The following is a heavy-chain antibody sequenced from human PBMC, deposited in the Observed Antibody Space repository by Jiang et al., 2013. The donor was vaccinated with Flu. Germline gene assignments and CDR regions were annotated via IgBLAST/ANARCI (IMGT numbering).Heavy chain of an antibody. J-gene: IGHJ4*02. CDR1: GYTFTSYA. D-gene: IGHD2-21*01. V-gene: IGHV1-3*01. CDR3: ARYYLDRPEGGD. CDR2: INAVNGNT. Sequence: AEVKKPGASVQLSCKASGYTFTSYAFHWVRQAPGQRLEWMGWINAVNGNTKYSQKFQGRVTITRDTSASTAYLDLSSLRSEDTAVYFCARYYLDRPEGGDWGQGTLVTVSS.